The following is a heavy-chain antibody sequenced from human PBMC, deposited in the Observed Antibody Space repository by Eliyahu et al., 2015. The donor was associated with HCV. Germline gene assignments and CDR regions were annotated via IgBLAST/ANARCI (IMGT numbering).Heavy chain of an antibody. CDR3: AKPGNSSWYLEYFDH. J-gene: IGHJ4*02. CDR1: GFTLXNYA. D-gene: IGHD6-13*01. Sequence: EVQLLESGGGLVQPGGSLRLSCAVSGFTLXNYAMSWVRQAPGKGLEWXXVISRSGGITYYADSVKGRFTVSRDKSTNTLYLQMNSLRVEDTAIYYCAKPGNSSWYLEYFDHWGQGTLVTVSS. V-gene: IGHV3-23*01. CDR2: ISRSGGIT.